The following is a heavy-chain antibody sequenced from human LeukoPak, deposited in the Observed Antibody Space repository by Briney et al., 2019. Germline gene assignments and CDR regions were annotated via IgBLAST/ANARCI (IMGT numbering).Heavy chain of an antibody. CDR2: IKEDGGES. J-gene: IGHJ4*02. V-gene: IGHV3-7*01. Sequence: GSLRLSCAASGFTVSSNYMSWVRQAPGKGLQWVANIKEDGGESYYVDSVKGRFTISRDNAENSLYLQMNSLRAEDTAVYYCARDKARDDILTGSLFDNWGQGTLVTVSS. D-gene: IGHD3-9*01. CDR1: GFTVSSNY. CDR3: ARDKARDDILTGSLFDN.